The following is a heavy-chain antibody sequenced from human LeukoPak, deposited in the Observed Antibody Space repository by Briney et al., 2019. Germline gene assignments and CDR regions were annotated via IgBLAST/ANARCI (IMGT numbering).Heavy chain of an antibody. CDR1: GFNFHNFA. Sequence: GGSLRLSCEASGFNFHNFAMHWVRQAPGKGLEWVAVISNDEGNKYYTDSVKGRFTISRDNSKSTVYLQMNGLRPEDTAVYYCARPSPPGDGYNPCDYWGPGALVIVSS. J-gene: IGHJ4*02. CDR3: ARPSPPGDGYNPCDY. D-gene: IGHD5-24*01. CDR2: ISNDEGNK. V-gene: IGHV3-30*04.